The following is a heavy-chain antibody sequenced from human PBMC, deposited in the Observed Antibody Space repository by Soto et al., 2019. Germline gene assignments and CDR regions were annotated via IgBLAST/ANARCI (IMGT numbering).Heavy chain of an antibody. Sequence: PGGSLRLSCAASGFSFSSYGMHWVRQAPGKGLEWVAVIWHDGSSETYADSVKGRFTISRDNSKNTLYLQMNSLRAEDTAVYYCASRPNIRTTNYYYGMDVWGQGTTVTVS. V-gene: IGHV3-33*01. D-gene: IGHD1-7*01. CDR3: ASRPNIRTTNYYYGMDV. J-gene: IGHJ6*02. CDR1: GFSFSSYG. CDR2: IWHDGSSE.